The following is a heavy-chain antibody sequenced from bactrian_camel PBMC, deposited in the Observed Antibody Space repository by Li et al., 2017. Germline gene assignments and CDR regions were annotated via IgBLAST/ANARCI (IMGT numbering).Heavy chain of an antibody. D-gene: IGHD5*01. CDR1: GFISDGRYC. V-gene: IGHV3S25*01. Sequence: QLVESGGDSVQAGGSLRLSCAASGFISDGRYCMAWFRRTPGNQREGISAMSIGGISKYYAESVKGRFTIPQDNAKNTVYLQMNALKPEDTAMYYCAAAPASIWGSRLQAHDFGYWGQGTQVTVS. CDR2: MSIGGISK. CDR3: AAAPASIWGSRLQAHDFGY. J-gene: IGHJ6*01.